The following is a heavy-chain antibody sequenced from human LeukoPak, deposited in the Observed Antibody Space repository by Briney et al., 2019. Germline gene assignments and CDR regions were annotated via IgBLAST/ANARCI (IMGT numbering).Heavy chain of an antibody. D-gene: IGHD5-12*01. V-gene: IGHV3-NL1*01. CDR2: IYSGGSI. J-gene: IGHJ4*02. Sequence: GGSLRLSCAASGFTFSNYGMHWVRQAPGKGLEWVSIIYSGGSIYYADSVKGRFTISRDNSKNTLSLQMNSLRAEDTAVYYCARARWHSGYDPLWFDYWGQGTLVAVSS. CDR1: GFTFSNYG. CDR3: ARARWHSGYDPLWFDY.